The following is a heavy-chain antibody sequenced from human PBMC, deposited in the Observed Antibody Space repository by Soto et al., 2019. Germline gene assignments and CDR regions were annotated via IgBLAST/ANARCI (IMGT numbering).Heavy chain of an antibody. CDR3: ARGTKYYYQGMDV. CDR1: GDSINNYY. J-gene: IGHJ6*02. CDR2: VYDSGST. Sequence: QVQLQESGPGLVKPSETLSLTCTVSGDSINNYYWTWIRQPPGKGLEWIGYVYDSGSTSYNPSLKSRLTISVDTSKNQFSLKLKSVTAADTAVYYCARGTKYYYQGMDVWGQGTTVNVSS. V-gene: IGHV4-59*01.